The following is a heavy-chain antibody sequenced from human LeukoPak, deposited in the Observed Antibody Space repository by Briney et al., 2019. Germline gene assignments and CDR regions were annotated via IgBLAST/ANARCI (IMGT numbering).Heavy chain of an antibody. CDR1: GFTFSSYA. Sequence: PGGSLRLSCAASGFTFSSYAMSWVRQAPGKGLEWVSAISGSGGSTYYADSVKGRFTISRDNAKNSLYLQMNGLRDEDTAVYYCARDQQVIRFPGCFQHWGQGTLVTVSS. V-gene: IGHV3-23*01. D-gene: IGHD3-16*01. J-gene: IGHJ1*01. CDR2: ISGSGGST. CDR3: ARDQQVIRFPGCFQH.